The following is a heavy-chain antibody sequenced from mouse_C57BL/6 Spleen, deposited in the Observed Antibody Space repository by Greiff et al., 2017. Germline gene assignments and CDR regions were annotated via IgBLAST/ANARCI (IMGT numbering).Heavy chain of an antibody. CDR3: TLIYYGNYYAMDY. Sequence: EVQRVESGAELVRPGASVKLSCTASGFNIKDYYMHWVKQRPEQGLEWIGRIDPEDGDTEYAPKFQGKATMTADTSSNTAYLQLSSLTSEDTAVYYCTLIYYGNYYAMDYWGQGTSVTVSS. V-gene: IGHV14-1*01. J-gene: IGHJ4*01. D-gene: IGHD2-1*01. CDR2: IDPEDGDT. CDR1: GFNIKDYY.